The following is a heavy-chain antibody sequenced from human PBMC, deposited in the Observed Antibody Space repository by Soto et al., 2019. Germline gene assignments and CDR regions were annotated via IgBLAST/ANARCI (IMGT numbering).Heavy chain of an antibody. CDR1: GYTFTSYD. V-gene: IGHV1-8*01. D-gene: IGHD3-10*01. CDR2: MNPNSGNT. J-gene: IGHJ6*02. CDR3: ASDGMVRGVIITYYYGMDV. Sequence: ASVKVSCKASGYTFTSYDINWVRQATGQGLEWMGWMNPNSGNTGYAQKFQGRVTMTRNTSISTAYMELSSLRSEDTAVYYCASDGMVRGVIITYYYGMDVWGQGTTVTVSS.